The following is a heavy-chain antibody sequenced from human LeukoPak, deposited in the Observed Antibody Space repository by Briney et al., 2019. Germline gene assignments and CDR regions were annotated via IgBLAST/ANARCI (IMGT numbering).Heavy chain of an antibody. CDR3: ARRGVWEPYYFDY. V-gene: IGHV5-51*01. Sequence: VESLKISCYGSGYSFINYWTGWVRQMPGKGLEWMGIIYPGDSDTRYNPSCEGQVTISTDKSISTAYLQWSSLKASDTAMYYCARRGVWEPYYFDYWGQGTLVTVSS. CDR1: GYSFINYW. D-gene: IGHD1-26*01. J-gene: IGHJ4*02. CDR2: IYPGDSDT.